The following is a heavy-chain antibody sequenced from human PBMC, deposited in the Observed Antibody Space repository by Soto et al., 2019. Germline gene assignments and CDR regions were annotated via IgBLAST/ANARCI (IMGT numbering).Heavy chain of an antibody. CDR3: AKGTAYSSKRPDYFDY. V-gene: IGHV3-23*01. J-gene: IGHJ4*02. CDR1: GFTFSSYA. Sequence: GGSLRLSCAASGFTFSSYAMSWVRQAPGKGLEWVSSISGSGGSTYYADSVKGRFTISRDNSKNTLYLQMNSLRAEDTAVYYCAKGTAYSSKRPDYFDYWGQGTLVTVSS. CDR2: ISGSGGST. D-gene: IGHD6-13*01.